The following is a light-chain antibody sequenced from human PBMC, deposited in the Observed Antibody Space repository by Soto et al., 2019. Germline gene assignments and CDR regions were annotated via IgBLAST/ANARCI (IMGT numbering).Light chain of an antibody. CDR1: QSVSSTY. Sequence: EIVLTPSPGTLSLSPGERATLSCRASQSVSSTYLAWYQHKPGQPPRLLIYGASSRATGIPDRFSGSGSGTDFTLTISRLEPEDFAIYYCQQYGSSSYTFGQGTKLEIK. CDR2: GAS. V-gene: IGKV3-20*01. CDR3: QQYGSSSYT. J-gene: IGKJ2*01.